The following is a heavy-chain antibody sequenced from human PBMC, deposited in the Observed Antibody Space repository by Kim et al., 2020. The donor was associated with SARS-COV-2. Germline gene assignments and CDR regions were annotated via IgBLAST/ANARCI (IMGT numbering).Heavy chain of an antibody. Sequence: GESLKISCKGSGYSFTSYWIGWVRQMPGKGLEWMGIIYPGDSDTRYSPSFQGQVTISADKSISTAYLQWSSLKASDTAMYYCARHDPETESYCSGGSCQGYYYGMDVWGQGTTVTVSS. CDR3: ARHDPETESYCSGGSCQGYYYGMDV. V-gene: IGHV5-51*01. CDR2: IYPGDSDT. D-gene: IGHD2-15*01. J-gene: IGHJ6*02. CDR1: GYSFTSYW.